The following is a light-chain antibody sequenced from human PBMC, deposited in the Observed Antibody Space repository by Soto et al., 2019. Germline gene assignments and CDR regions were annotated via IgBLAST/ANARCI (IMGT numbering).Light chain of an antibody. V-gene: IGKV3-20*01. Sequence: EIVLTQSPGTLSLSPGERATLSCRASQSVSSTYLAWYQQKPGQTPRLLIYGASSRATGIPDRFSGSGSGTDFTLTITRLEPEDFAVYYCQHYVSSPGTFGQGTQVEIK. CDR1: QSVSSTY. CDR2: GAS. CDR3: QHYVSSPGT. J-gene: IGKJ1*01.